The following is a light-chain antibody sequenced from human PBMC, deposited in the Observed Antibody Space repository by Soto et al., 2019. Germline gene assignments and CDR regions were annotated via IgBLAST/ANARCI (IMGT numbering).Light chain of an antibody. CDR2: EVS. CDR3: TSYAGDTSLGV. V-gene: IGLV2-8*01. CDR1: SSDVGGYNY. Sequence: QSALTQPPSASGSPGQSVTISCTGTSSDVGGYNYVSWYQQHPGKAPKLMIYEVSKRPSGVPDRFSGSKSGNTASLTVSGLRAEDEADYYCTSYAGDTSLGVLGGGTKVTVL. J-gene: IGLJ3*02.